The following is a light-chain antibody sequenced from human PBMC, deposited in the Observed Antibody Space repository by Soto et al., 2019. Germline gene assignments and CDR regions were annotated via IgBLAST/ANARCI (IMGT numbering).Light chain of an antibody. CDR2: GAS. CDR1: QSVNSNY. Sequence: IVLTHSPGTLSLSPGERATLSCRASQSVNSNYLAWYQQKPGQAPKLLIYGASSGATGIPDRFSGSGSGTDFTLTICRLEPEDFAVYYCQQYGSAPRTCGQGTKGE. CDR3: QQYGSAPRT. J-gene: IGKJ1*01. V-gene: IGKV3-20*01.